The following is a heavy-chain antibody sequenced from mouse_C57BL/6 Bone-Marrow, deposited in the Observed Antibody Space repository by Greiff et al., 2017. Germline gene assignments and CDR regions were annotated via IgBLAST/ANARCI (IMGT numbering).Heavy chain of an antibody. D-gene: IGHD1-1*01. V-gene: IGHV14-4*01. CDR3: TTYYYASYYFDY. Sequence: VQLKQSGAELVRPGASVKLSCTASGFNIKDDYMHWVKQRPEQGLEWIGWIDPENGDTEYASKFQGKATITADTSSNPAYLQLSSLTSEDTAVYYCTTYYYASYYFDYWGQGTTLTVSS. J-gene: IGHJ2*01. CDR1: GFNIKDDY. CDR2: IDPENGDT.